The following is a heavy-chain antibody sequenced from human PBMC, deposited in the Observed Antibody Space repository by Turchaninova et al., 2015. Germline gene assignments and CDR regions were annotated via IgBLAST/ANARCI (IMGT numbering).Heavy chain of an antibody. D-gene: IGHD5-18*01. CDR3: ARAGIQDSFDI. J-gene: IGHJ3*02. CDR1: GGSISSNY. V-gene: IGHV4-59*01. Sequence: QVQLQESGPGLVKPSEPLSLPGTVPGGSISSNYWHWLRQAPGKGLEWIGFIYYSGSTNYNPSLKRRLTISVDTSRNQVSLNLASVTAADTAVYYCARAGIQDSFDIWGQGTMVTVSS. CDR2: IYYSGST.